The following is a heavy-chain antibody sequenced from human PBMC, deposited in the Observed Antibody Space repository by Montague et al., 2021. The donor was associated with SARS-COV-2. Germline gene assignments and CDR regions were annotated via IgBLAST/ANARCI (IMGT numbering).Heavy chain of an antibody. CDR2: ISYSGRT. J-gene: IGHJ6*03. Sequence: SETLSLTCTVSGGSVSSSPYYWGWIRQPPGRGLEWVGSISYSGRTYFXXXLKSRLTISVDSSENQFSLRLSSVTAADTAVYYCASSYYYGSGTYVYNYYMDAWGKGTTVTVSS. CDR3: ASSYYYGSGTYVYNYYMDA. CDR1: GGSVSSSPYY. V-gene: IGHV4-39*01. D-gene: IGHD3-10*01.